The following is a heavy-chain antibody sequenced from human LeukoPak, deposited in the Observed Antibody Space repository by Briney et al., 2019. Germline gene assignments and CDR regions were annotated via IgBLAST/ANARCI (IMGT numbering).Heavy chain of an antibody. CDR3: ARAGYDFWSGYYQDNYYYYGMDV. J-gene: IGHJ6*02. CDR2: ISSSSSYI. Sequence: TGGSLRLSCAASGFAFSSYSMNWVRQAPGKGLEWVSSISSSSSYIYYADSVKGRFTISRDNAKNSLYLQMNSLRAEDTAVYYCARAGYDFWSGYYQDNYYYYGMDVWGQGTTVTVSS. CDR1: GFAFSSYS. V-gene: IGHV3-21*01. D-gene: IGHD3-3*01.